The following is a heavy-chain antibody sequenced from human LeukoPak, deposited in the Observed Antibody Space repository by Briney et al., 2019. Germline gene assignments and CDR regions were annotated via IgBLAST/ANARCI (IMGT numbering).Heavy chain of an antibody. D-gene: IGHD1-26*01. Sequence: SETLSLTCTVSGDSISSYSWNWIRQPAGKGLEWIGRIYASGSTNYNPSLQSRVTMSVDTSKNQFSLNLTSVTAADTAVYYCAREGIRGSYYTDWGQGTLVIVSS. V-gene: IGHV4-4*07. CDR3: AREGIRGSYYTD. CDR2: IYASGST. CDR1: GDSISSYS. J-gene: IGHJ1*01.